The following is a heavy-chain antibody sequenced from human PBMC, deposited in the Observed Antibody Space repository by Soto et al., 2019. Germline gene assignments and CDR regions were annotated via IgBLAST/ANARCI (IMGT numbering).Heavy chain of an antibody. CDR3: ASSGSGWYLRFDP. Sequence: SETLSLTCTVSGGSISSYYWSWIRQPPGKGLEWIGYIYYSGSTNYNPSLKSRVTISVDTSKNQFSLKLSSVTAADTAVYYCASSGSGWYLRFDPWGQGTLVTVSS. D-gene: IGHD6-19*01. J-gene: IGHJ5*02. V-gene: IGHV4-59*01. CDR1: GGSISSYY. CDR2: IYYSGST.